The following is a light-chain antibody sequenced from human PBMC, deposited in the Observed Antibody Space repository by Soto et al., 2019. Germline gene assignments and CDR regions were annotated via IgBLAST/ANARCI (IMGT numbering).Light chain of an antibody. CDR2: DDN. J-gene: IGLJ1*01. CDR1: SSNIGGNS. Sequence: QSVLTQPPSVSAAPGQKVTISCSGSSSNIGGNSVSWYQQLPGTAPKLLIYDDNKRPSGNPDRFSGSKSDTSATLGITGFQTGDEADYYCGSWDSSLSAYVFGTGTKVTVL. V-gene: IGLV1-51*01. CDR3: GSWDSSLSAYV.